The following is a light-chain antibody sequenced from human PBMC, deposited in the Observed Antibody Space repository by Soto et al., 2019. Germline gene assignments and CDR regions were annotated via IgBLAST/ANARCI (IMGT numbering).Light chain of an antibody. CDR3: QVWDSSSDPGYV. Sequence: SYELTQPPSVSVAPGQTARITCGGNNFGSKSVHWYQQKPGQAPVLVVYDDSDRPSGIPERFSGSNSGNTATLTISRVEAGDEADYYCQVWDSSSDPGYVFGTGTKVTVL. CDR2: DDS. J-gene: IGLJ1*01. CDR1: NFGSKS. V-gene: IGLV3-21*02.